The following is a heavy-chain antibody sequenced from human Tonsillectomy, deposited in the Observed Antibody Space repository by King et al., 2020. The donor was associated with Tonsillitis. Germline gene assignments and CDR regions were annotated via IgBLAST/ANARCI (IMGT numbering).Heavy chain of an antibody. CDR3: ARGRVKXDQLVYXDWFDP. CDR2: ISYSGST. J-gene: IGHJ5*02. V-gene: IGHV4-59*01. CDR1: GGSMSSYY. Sequence: QLQESGPGLVKPSETLSLTCTVSGGSMSSYYWSWIRQPPGKGLEWIGHISYSGSTNYNASLKSRVTMSIDTSKNHFSLRLSSVTAADTAVYYCARGRVKXDQLVYXDWFDPWGQGTLVTVSS. D-gene: IGHD2-2*02.